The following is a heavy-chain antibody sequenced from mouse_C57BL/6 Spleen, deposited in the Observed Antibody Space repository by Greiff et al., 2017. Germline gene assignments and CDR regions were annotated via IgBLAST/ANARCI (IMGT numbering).Heavy chain of an antibody. CDR3: ARSGNSWFAY. D-gene: IGHD1-3*01. CDR2: IDPSDSYT. Sequence: VQLKQPGAELVKPGASVKLSCKASGYTFTSYWMQWVKQRPGQGLEWIGEIDPSDSYTNYNQKFKGKATLTVDTSSSTAYMQLSSLTSEDSAVYYCARSGNSWFAYWGQGTLVTVSA. V-gene: IGHV1-50*01. J-gene: IGHJ3*01. CDR1: GYTFTSYW.